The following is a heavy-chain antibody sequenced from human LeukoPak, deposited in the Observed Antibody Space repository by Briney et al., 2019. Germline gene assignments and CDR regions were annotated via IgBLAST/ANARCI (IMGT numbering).Heavy chain of an antibody. CDR2: IPNDGNNK. V-gene: IGHV3-30*04. Sequence: GRSLRLSCAASGFTFNTYPMYWVRQAPGKGLEWVALIPNDGNNKHYADSVKGRFTVSRDNSNNALSLQMNGLRTEDTAVYYCARPDDSESYYRANHYWGRGTLVTVSP. CDR1: GFTFNTYP. J-gene: IGHJ4*02. D-gene: IGHD3-10*01. CDR3: ARPDDSESYYRANHY.